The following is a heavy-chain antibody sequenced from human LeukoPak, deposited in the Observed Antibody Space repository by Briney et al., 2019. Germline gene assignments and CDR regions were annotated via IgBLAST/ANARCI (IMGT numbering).Heavy chain of an antibody. D-gene: IGHD2-2*02. J-gene: IGHJ4*02. V-gene: IGHV1-8*01. CDR1: GYTFTSYD. CDR3: ARSLGNIVVVPAAIRWFDY. Sequence: ASVKVSCKASGYTFTSYDINWVRQATGQGLEWMGWMNPNSGNTGYAQEFQGRVTMTRNTSISTAYMELSSLRSEDTAVYYCARSLGNIVVVPAAIRWFDYWGQGTLVTVSS. CDR2: MNPNSGNT.